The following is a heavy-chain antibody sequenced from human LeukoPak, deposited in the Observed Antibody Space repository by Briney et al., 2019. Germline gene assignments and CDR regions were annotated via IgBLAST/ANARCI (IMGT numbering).Heavy chain of an antibody. V-gene: IGHV3-7*01. CDR2: IKQDGSEK. CDR3: ARDSRRGYSYGYSYFIY. Sequence: RPGGSLRLSCAASGFTFSSYAMHWVRQAPGKGLEWVANIKQDGSEKYYVDSVKGRFTISRDNAKNSLYLQMNSLRAEDTAVYYCARDSRRGYSYGYSYFIYWGQGTLVTVSS. D-gene: IGHD5-18*01. CDR1: GFTFSSYA. J-gene: IGHJ4*02.